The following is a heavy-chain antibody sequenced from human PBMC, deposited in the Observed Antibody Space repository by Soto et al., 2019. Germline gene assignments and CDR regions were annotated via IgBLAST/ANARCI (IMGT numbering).Heavy chain of an antibody. Sequence: GGSLRLSCGASGFTFSTYAMTWVRQAPGAGLEWVSTITNTGGSTKYPDSVKGRFTISRDNSKNTVYLQMNSLRAEDAAVYYCAKEMTSGYYLFDYWGQGTLVTVSS. CDR1: GFTFSTYA. J-gene: IGHJ4*02. CDR2: ITNTGGST. V-gene: IGHV3-23*01. CDR3: AKEMTSGYYLFDY. D-gene: IGHD3-22*01.